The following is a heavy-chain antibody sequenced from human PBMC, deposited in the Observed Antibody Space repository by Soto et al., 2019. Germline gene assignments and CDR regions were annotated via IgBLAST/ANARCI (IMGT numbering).Heavy chain of an antibody. CDR1: GFTFSSYA. V-gene: IGHV3-30-3*01. CDR2: ISYDGSNK. D-gene: IGHD1-1*01. Sequence: GGSLRLSCAASGFTFSSYAMHWVRQAPGKGLEWVAVISYDGSNKYYADSVKGRFTISRDNSKNTLYLQMNSLRAEDTAVYYCARDRTGTFYGMDVWGQGTTVTVSS. CDR3: ARDRTGTFYGMDV. J-gene: IGHJ6*02.